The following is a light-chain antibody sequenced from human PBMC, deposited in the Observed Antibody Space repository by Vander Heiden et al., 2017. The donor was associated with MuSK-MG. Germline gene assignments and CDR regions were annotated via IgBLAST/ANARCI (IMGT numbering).Light chain of an antibody. CDR3: QQHKNCPPWT. CDR1: QSVSSN. V-gene: IGKV3-15*01. CDR2: SAS. J-gene: IGKJ1*01. Sequence: ELVMTPSPATLSVSPGERATLSCRASQSVSSNFAWYQQKPRQAPRLLIYSASTRDTGIPARFSGSGCGREFTLTINSRQSEDFAVYYCQQHKNCPPWTFGQGTKVEIK.